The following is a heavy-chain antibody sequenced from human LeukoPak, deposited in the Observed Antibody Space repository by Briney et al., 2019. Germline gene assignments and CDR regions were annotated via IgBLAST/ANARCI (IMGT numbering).Heavy chain of an antibody. J-gene: IGHJ4*02. D-gene: IGHD3-10*01. CDR1: GGPFSGYF. CDR3: ARRYYYNLGSFPFDF. V-gene: IGHV4-34*01. Sequence: SETLSLTCAVSGGPFSGYFWSWIRQSSGKGLEWTGEIHNSGTTNYNPSLNSRVTISEDTSKNQFYLNLSSVTAADTAVYYCARRYYYNLGSFPFDFWGQGTLVTVSS. CDR2: IHNSGTT.